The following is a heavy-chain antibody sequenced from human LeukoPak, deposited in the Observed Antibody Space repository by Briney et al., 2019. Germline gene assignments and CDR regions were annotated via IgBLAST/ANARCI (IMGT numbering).Heavy chain of an antibody. V-gene: IGHV4-39*07. CDR3: ARTGDIVVVPAASWFDP. J-gene: IGHJ5*02. CDR1: GDSISSSNYY. CDR2: IYYSGST. D-gene: IGHD2-2*01. Sequence: SETLSLTCTVSGDSISSSNYYWGWIRQPPGKGLEWIGSIYYSGSTYYNPSLKSRVTISVDTSKNQFSLKLSSVTAADTAVYYCARTGDIVVVPAASWFDPWGQGTLVTVSS.